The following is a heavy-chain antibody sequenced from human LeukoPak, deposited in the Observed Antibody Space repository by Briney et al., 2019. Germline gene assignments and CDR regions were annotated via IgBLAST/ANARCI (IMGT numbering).Heavy chain of an antibody. CDR1: GFTFSSYW. CDR2: IKQDGSEK. CDR3: ARERFQYSPSFDY. Sequence: GGSLRLSCAASGFTFSSYWMSWVRQAPGKGLERVANIKQDGSEKYYVDSVKGRFTISRDNAKNSLYLQMNSLRAEDTAVYYCARERFQYSPSFDYWGQGTLVTVSS. D-gene: IGHD2-15*01. V-gene: IGHV3-7*01. J-gene: IGHJ4*02.